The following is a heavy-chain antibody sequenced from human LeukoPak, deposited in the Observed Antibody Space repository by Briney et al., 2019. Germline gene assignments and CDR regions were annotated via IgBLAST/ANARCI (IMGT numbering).Heavy chain of an antibody. D-gene: IGHD3-10*01. CDR1: GGSISSYH. Sequence: PSETLSFTSTVSGGSISSYHWTWIRQPPGKGLEWIGYIHYSGSTHYHHSLKSRVTMSVDTSKNQFSLKRSFMSAADTAVYYCAIQYGSGTLAYGYWGQGTLVTVSS. V-gene: IGHV4-59*04. J-gene: IGHJ4*02. CDR3: AIQYGSGTLAYGY. CDR2: IHYSGST.